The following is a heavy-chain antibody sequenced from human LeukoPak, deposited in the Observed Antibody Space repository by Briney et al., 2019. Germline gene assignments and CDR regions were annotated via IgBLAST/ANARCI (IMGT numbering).Heavy chain of an antibody. CDR3: ARQWEQPIYYYYYMDV. J-gene: IGHJ6*03. CDR2: IYYSGST. V-gene: IGHV4-39*01. Sequence: PSEALSLTCTVSGDSIRSSSYHWGWIRQPPGKGLEWIGSIYYSGSTYYNPSLKSRVTISVDTSKNQFSLKLSSVTAADTAVYYCARQWEQPIYYYYYMDVWGKGTTVTVSS. D-gene: IGHD1-26*01. CDR1: GDSIRSSSYH.